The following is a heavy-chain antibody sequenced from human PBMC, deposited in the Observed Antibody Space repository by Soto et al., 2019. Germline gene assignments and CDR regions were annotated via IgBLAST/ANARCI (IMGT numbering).Heavy chain of an antibody. Sequence: SETLSLTCAVYGGSFSGYYWSWIRQPPGKGLEWIGEINHSGSTNYNPSLKSRVTISVDTSKNQFSLKLSSVTAADTAVYYCASLYDSSGYFDYWGQGTLVTVSS. V-gene: IGHV4-34*01. CDR3: ASLYDSSGYFDY. CDR2: INHSGST. CDR1: GGSFSGYY. J-gene: IGHJ4*02. D-gene: IGHD3-22*01.